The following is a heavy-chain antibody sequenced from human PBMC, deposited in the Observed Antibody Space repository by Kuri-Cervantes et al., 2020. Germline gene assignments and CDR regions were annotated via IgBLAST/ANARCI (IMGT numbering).Heavy chain of an antibody. Sequence: TETLSLTCTVSVGSISSTTYYWGWIRQPPGKGLEWIASIYNSGSTYYNPSLKSRVTISVDTSTNQFSLRLTSVTAADTAVYYCARDVSSSGYTDYWGQGTLVTVSS. V-gene: IGHV4-39*02. CDR3: ARDVSSSGYTDY. CDR2: IYNSGST. CDR1: VGSISSTTYY. J-gene: IGHJ4*02. D-gene: IGHD3-22*01.